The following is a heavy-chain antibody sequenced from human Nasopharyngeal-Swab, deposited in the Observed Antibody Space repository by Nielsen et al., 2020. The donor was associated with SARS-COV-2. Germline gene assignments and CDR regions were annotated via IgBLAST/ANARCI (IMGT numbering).Heavy chain of an antibody. CDR2: ISYDGSNK. J-gene: IGHJ6*03. V-gene: IGHV3-30*18. CDR3: AKSRYCSSTSCYSYFYYYYMDV. D-gene: IGHD2-2*01. Sequence: WIRQPPGKGLEWVAVISYDGSNKYYADSLKGRCTISRDNSKNTLYLQMNSLRAEDTAVYYCAKSRYCSSTSCYSYFYYYYMDVWGKGTTVTVSS.